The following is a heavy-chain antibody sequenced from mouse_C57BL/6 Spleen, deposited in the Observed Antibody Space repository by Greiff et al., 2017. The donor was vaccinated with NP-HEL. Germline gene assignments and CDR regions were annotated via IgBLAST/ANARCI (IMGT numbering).Heavy chain of an antibody. CDR2: IDPSDSYT. Sequence: VKLQQPGAELVMPGASVKLSCKASGYTFTSYWMHWVKQRPGQGLEWIGEIDPSDSYTNYNQKFKGKSTLTVDKSSSTAYMQLSSLTSEDSAVYYCARGYGSSYGAMDYWGQGTSVTVSS. V-gene: IGHV1-69*01. CDR1: GYTFTSYW. J-gene: IGHJ4*01. D-gene: IGHD1-1*01. CDR3: ARGYGSSYGAMDY.